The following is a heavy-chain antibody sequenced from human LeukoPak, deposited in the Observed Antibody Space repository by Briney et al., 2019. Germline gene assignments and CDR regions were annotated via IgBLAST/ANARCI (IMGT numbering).Heavy chain of an antibody. J-gene: IGHJ6*02. CDR2: IYYSGST. CDR1: GGSISSYY. D-gene: IGHD3-10*01. Sequence: PSETLSLTCTGSGGSISSYYWSWIRQPPGKGLEWIGYIYYSGSTNYNPSLKSRVTISVDTSKNQFSLKLSSVTAADTAVYYCARDYYGSGSPRGSYGMDVWGQGTTVTVSS. V-gene: IGHV4-59*01. CDR3: ARDYYGSGSPRGSYGMDV.